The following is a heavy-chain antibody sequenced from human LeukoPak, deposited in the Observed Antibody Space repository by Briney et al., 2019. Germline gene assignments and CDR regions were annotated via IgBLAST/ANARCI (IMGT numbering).Heavy chain of an antibody. CDR3: TTVGNI. CDR1: GFTFSKEW. CDR2: IKTKTDGETT. V-gene: IGHV3-15*01. Sequence: RTGGSLRLSCAASGFTFSKEWMSWVRQTPGKGLEWVGRIKTKTDGETTDYPAPVRGRSTISRDDSKNTLFLQMNSLKIEDTAVYYCTTVGNIWGQGTLVTVSS. J-gene: IGHJ1*01.